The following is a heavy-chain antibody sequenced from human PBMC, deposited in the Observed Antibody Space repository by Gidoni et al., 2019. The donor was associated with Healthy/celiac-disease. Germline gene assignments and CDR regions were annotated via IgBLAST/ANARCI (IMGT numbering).Heavy chain of an antibody. V-gene: IGHV4-34*01. CDR2: INHSGST. J-gene: IGHJ4*02. CDR3: ARGTRQWLVRSRSNYFDY. CDR1: GGSFSGYY. Sequence: QVQLQQWGAGLLKPSETLSLTCAVYGGSFSGYYWSWIRQPPGKGLEWIGEINHSGSTNYNPSLKSRVTISVDTSKNQFSLKLSSVTAADTAVYYCARGTRQWLVRSRSNYFDYWGQGTLVTVSS. D-gene: IGHD6-19*01.